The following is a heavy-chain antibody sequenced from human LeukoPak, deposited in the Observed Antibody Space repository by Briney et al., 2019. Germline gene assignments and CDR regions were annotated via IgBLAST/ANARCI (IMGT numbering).Heavy chain of an antibody. CDR1: GGSISNSGYS. CDR3: AGYHTYDSGTFHNALDY. CDR2: IYYTGTT. V-gene: IGHV4-39*01. D-gene: IGHD3-10*01. J-gene: IGHJ4*02. Sequence: SENLSLTCTVSGGSISNSGYSWGWFRQPPGKGLDWIGSIYYTGTTSYNSSLKSRVTMSVDTSKNQFTLKMRSVTAADTAMYYCAGYHTYDSGTFHNALDYWGQGTPVAVSS.